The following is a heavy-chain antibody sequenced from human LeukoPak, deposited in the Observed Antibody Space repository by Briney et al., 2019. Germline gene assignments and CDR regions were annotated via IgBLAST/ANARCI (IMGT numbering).Heavy chain of an antibody. CDR3: ASLGYCSGGSCYSASWFDP. D-gene: IGHD2-15*01. Sequence: GGSLRLSCGASGFTFSSYAMSWVRQAPGKGLEWVSAISGSGGSTYYADSVKGRFTISRDNSKNTLYLQMNSLRAEDTAVYYCASLGYCSGGSCYSASWFDPWGQGTLVTVSS. V-gene: IGHV3-23*01. J-gene: IGHJ5*02. CDR1: GFTFSSYA. CDR2: ISGSGGST.